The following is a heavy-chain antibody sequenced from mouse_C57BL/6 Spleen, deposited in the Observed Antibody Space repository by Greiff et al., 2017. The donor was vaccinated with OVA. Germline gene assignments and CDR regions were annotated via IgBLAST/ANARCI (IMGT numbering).Heavy chain of an antibody. V-gene: IGHV1-26*01. D-gene: IGHD2-3*01. CDR1: GYTFTDYY. Sequence: EVKLQQSGPELVKPGASVKISCKASGYTFTDYYMNWVKQSHGKSLEWIGDINPNNGGTSYNQKFKGKATLTVDKSSSTAYMELRSLTSEDSAVYYCARSWLLMDYWGQGTSVTVSS. CDR3: ARSWLLMDY. CDR2: INPNNGGT. J-gene: IGHJ4*01.